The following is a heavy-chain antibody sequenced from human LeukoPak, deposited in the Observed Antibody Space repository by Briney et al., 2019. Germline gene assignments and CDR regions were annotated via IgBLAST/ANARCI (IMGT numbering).Heavy chain of an antibody. D-gene: IGHD5-24*01. V-gene: IGHV1-69*05. CDR3: ARVTMATIYYFDH. CDR2: IIPIFGTA. Sequence: GASVKVSCKASGGTFSSYAISWVRQAPGQGLEWMGGIIPIFGTANYAQKFQGRVTITTDESTSTAYMELSSLRSEDTAVYYCARVTMATIYYFDHWGQGTLVAVSS. CDR1: GGTFSSYA. J-gene: IGHJ4*02.